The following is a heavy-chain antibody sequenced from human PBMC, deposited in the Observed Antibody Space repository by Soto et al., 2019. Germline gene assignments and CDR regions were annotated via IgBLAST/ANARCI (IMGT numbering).Heavy chain of an antibody. D-gene: IGHD3-22*01. J-gene: IGHJ4*02. CDR3: ARSGHSYDSSGHYFDY. CDR2: IYPGDSDT. CDR1: GYSFTSYW. Sequence: GESLKISCKGSGYSFTSYWIGWVRQMPGKGLEWMGIIYPGDSDTRYSPSFQGQVTISADKSISTAYLQWSSLKASDTAMYYCARSGHSYDSSGHYFDYWGQGTLVTVSS. V-gene: IGHV5-51*01.